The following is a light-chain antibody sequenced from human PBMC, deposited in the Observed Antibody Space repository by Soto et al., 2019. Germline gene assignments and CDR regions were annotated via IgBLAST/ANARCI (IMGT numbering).Light chain of an antibody. Sequence: QSALTQPASVSGAPGQSITISCTGTSNDVGSYDLVSWYQQHPGKAPKLIIYEVNKRPSGFSHRFSGSKSGNTASLTISGLQAEDEAAYYCCSYADVTTYVFGTGTKVTVL. J-gene: IGLJ1*01. CDR3: CSYADVTTYV. V-gene: IGLV2-23*02. CDR2: EVN. CDR1: SNDVGSYDL.